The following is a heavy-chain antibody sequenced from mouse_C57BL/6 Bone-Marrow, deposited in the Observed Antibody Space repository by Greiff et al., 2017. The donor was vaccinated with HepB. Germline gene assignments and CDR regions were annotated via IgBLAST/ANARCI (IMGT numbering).Heavy chain of an antibody. V-gene: IGHV14-2*01. CDR1: GFNIKDYY. Sequence: VQLKESGAELVKPGASVKLSCTASGFNIKDYYMHWVKQRTEQGLEWIGRIDPEDGETKYAPKFQGKATITAETSSNTAYLQSSSLTSEDTAVYYCARGPFPLRYAMDYWGQGTSVTVSS. J-gene: IGHJ4*01. CDR2: IDPEDGET. CDR3: ARGPFPLRYAMDY. D-gene: IGHD1-1*01.